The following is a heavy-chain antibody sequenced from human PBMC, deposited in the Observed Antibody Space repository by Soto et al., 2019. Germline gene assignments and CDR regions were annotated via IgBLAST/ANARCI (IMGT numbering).Heavy chain of an antibody. D-gene: IGHD6-13*01. CDR1: GYSFTSYW. Sequence: PGAALKNSCQGSGYSFTSYWIGWVRQMPGKGLEGMGIIYPGDSDTRYSPSFQGQVTPSADKSISTAYLQWSSLKASDTAMYYCARLKGVGYSSSWYVGTNWFDPWGQGTLVTVSS. CDR3: ARLKGVGYSSSWYVGTNWFDP. V-gene: IGHV5-51*01. CDR2: IYPGDSDT. J-gene: IGHJ5*02.